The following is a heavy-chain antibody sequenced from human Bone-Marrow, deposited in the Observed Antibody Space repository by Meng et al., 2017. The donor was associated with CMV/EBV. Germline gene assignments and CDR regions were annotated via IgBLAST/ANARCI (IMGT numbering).Heavy chain of an antibody. CDR2: ISSSSSYI. D-gene: IGHD6-6*01. V-gene: IGHV3-21*01. CDR1: GFTFSSYG. CDR3: ARDLFHSSALAGYYYYYYGMDV. J-gene: IGHJ6*02. Sequence: GGSLRLSCAASGFTFSSYGMHWVRQAPGKGLEWVSSISSSSSYIYYADSVKGRFTISRDNAKNSLYLQMNSLRAEDTAVYYCARDLFHSSALAGYYYYYYGMDVWGQGTTVTVSS.